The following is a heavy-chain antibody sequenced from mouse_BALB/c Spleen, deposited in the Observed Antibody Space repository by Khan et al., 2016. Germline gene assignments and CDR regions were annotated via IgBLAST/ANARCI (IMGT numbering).Heavy chain of an antibody. CDR2: ISYSGST. D-gene: IGHD1-1*01. CDR3: ARSLVAARYFDV. J-gene: IGHJ1*01. Sequence: EVQLQESGPGLVKPSQSLSLTCTVTAYSITSDYAWNWIRQFPGNKLEWMGYISYSGSTSYNPFFESRISITRDTSKSQFFLQLNSVTTEDTATYYCARSLVAARYFDVWGAGTMVTVSS. CDR1: AYSITSDYA. V-gene: IGHV3-2*02.